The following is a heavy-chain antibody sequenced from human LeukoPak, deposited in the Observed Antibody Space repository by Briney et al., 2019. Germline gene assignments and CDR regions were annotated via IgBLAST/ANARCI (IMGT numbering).Heavy chain of an antibody. CDR2: ISRNSGSI. Sequence: GGSLRLSCAASGFTFDDYAMHWVRQAPGKGLEWVSGISRNSGSIGYADSVKGRFTISRDNAKNSLYLQMNSLRAEDTALYYCAKDGSGYYSFDYWGQGTLVTVSS. V-gene: IGHV3-9*01. CDR1: GFTFDDYA. CDR3: AKDGSGYYSFDY. J-gene: IGHJ4*02. D-gene: IGHD3-3*01.